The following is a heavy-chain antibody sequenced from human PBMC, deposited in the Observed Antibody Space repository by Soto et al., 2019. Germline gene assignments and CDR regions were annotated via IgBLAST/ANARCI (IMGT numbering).Heavy chain of an antibody. D-gene: IGHD2-21*01. CDR1: GYTFSGYS. V-gene: IGHV1-18*04. J-gene: IGHJ6*02. CDR3: ARDVFCGGAPACPDMDV. CDR2: ISGYNGNT. Sequence: ASVKVSCKASGYTFSGYSITWVRQAPGQGLEWMGRISGYNGNTNYVRTLRGRLTLTTDTSTSTAYMELRSLTSDDTAVYYCARDVFCGGAPACPDMDVWGQGTTVTAP.